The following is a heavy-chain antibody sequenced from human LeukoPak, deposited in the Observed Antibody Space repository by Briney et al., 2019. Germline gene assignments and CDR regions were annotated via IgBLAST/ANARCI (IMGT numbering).Heavy chain of an antibody. J-gene: IGHJ6*03. Sequence: GGSLRLSCAVTGLTFSNYAMSWVRQAPGKGLEWVANIKQDGSEKYYVDSVKGRFTISRDNAKNSLYLQMNSLRAEDTAVYYCAREGVVVVPAALDDYYYYMDVWGKGTTVTVSS. V-gene: IGHV3-7*01. CDR2: IKQDGSEK. D-gene: IGHD2-2*01. CDR3: AREGVVVVPAALDDYYYYMDV. CDR1: GLTFSNYA.